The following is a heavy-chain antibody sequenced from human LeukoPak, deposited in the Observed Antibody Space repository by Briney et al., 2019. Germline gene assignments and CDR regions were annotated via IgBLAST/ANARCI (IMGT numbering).Heavy chain of an antibody. Sequence: ASVKVSCKASRYTFTSYGISWVRQAPGQGLEWMGWISAYNGNTNYAQKLQGRVTMTTHTSTRTAYMALRSLRADDPTVYDCARWYYYGSGSYGNGLDYWGQGTLVTVSS. CDR1: RYTFTSYG. CDR3: ARWYYYGSGSYGNGLDY. CDR2: ISAYNGNT. V-gene: IGHV1-18*01. J-gene: IGHJ5*01. D-gene: IGHD3-10*01.